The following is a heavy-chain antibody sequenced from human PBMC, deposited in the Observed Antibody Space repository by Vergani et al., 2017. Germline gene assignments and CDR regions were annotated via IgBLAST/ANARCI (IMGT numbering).Heavy chain of an antibody. CDR1: GGSISSSSYY. Sequence: QLQLQESGPGLVKPSETLSLTCTVSGGSISSSSYYWGWIRQPPGKGLEWIGSIYYSGSTYYNPSLKSRVTISVDTSKNQFSLKLSSVTAADTAVYYCARGDSWFGESGGFDYWAQGTLVTVSS. CDR3: ARGDSWFGESGGFDY. CDR2: IYYSGST. D-gene: IGHD3-10*01. V-gene: IGHV4-39*07. J-gene: IGHJ4*02.